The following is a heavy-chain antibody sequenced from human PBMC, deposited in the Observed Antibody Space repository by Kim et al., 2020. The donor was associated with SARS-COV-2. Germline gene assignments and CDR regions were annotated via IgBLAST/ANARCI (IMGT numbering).Heavy chain of an antibody. J-gene: IGHJ4*02. CDR2: ISYDGSDK. D-gene: IGHD2-15*01. V-gene: IGHV3-30*04. CDR3: AREHGGNSYFDY. CDR1: GFTFSSYA. Sequence: GGSLRLSCAASGFTFSSYAMHWVRQAPGKGLEWVAVISYDGSDKYYADSVKGRFTISRDNSKNTLYLQMNSLRAEDTAVYYCAREHGGNSYFDYWGQGTLVSVSS.